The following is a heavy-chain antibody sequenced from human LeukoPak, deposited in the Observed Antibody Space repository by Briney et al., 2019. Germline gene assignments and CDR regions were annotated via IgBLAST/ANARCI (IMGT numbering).Heavy chain of an antibody. J-gene: IGHJ6*02. Sequence: GASVKVSCKASGYTFTSYGISWVRQAPGQGLEWMGWISAYNGNTNYAQKLQGRVTMTTDTSTSTAYMELSGLRSDDTAVYYCVNSDYYYYYGMDVWGQGTPVTVSS. CDR1: GYTFTSYG. D-gene: IGHD4-23*01. V-gene: IGHV1-18*01. CDR3: VNSDYYYYYGMDV. CDR2: ISAYNGNT.